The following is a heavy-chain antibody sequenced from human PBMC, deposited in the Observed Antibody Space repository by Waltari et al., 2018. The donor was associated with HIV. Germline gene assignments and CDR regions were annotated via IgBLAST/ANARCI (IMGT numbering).Heavy chain of an antibody. Sequence: EVQLVESGGGLVQPGGSLRLSCAASGFTFSSYWMSWVRQAPGKGRGWVENIKQDESEKDYVDSVKGRFTVARDKAENSLYLQMNSLRAEDAAVYYCVGDSRVTPYWGQGTLVTVSS. CDR2: IKQDESEK. J-gene: IGHJ4*02. CDR3: VGDSRVTPY. V-gene: IGHV3-7*01. CDR1: GFTFSSYW. D-gene: IGHD2-21*02.